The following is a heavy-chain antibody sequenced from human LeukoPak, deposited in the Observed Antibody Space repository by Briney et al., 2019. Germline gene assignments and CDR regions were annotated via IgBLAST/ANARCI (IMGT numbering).Heavy chain of an antibody. Sequence: SQTLSLTCAISGDSVSSNSVTWNWIWQSPSRGLEWLGRTYYRSTWYNDYAVSVRGRTTVNPDTSKNQFSLHLNSVTPEDTAVYYCARRLTQYDCFDPWGQGILVTVSS. CDR1: GDSVSSNSVT. J-gene: IGHJ5*02. V-gene: IGHV6-1*01. D-gene: IGHD2-2*01. CDR2: TYYRSTWYN. CDR3: ARRLTQYDCFDP.